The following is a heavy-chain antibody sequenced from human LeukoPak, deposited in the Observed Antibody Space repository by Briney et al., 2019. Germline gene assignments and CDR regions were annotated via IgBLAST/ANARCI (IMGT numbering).Heavy chain of an antibody. Sequence: GGTLRLSCAASGFTFSNYGMNWVRQAPEKGLEWVSSISGSGVSTYYADSVKGRFTISRDNSKNTLYLQTNSLRVEDTAVYYCAKRLIYCSSSSCPFDYWGQGTLVTVSS. J-gene: IGHJ4*02. V-gene: IGHV3-23*01. CDR3: AKRLIYCSSSSCPFDY. CDR2: ISGSGVST. CDR1: GFTFSNYG. D-gene: IGHD2-2*01.